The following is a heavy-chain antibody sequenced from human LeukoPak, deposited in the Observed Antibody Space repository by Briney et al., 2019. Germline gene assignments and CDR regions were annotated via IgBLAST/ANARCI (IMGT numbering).Heavy chain of an antibody. Sequence: SETLSLTCAVYGGSFSGYYWSWIRQPPGKGLEWIGEINHSGSTNYNPSLESRVTISVNTSKNQFSLRLSSVTAADTAVYYCARAYGKTRSGSYFDYWGQGTLVTVSS. J-gene: IGHJ4*02. V-gene: IGHV4-34*01. CDR1: GGSFSGYY. CDR3: ARAYGKTRSGSYFDY. D-gene: IGHD1-26*01. CDR2: INHSGST.